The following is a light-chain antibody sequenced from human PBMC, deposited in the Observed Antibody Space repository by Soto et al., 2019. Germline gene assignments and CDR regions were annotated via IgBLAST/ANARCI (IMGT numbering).Light chain of an antibody. Sequence: DIQMTQSPSTLSASVGDRVTITCRASQSISSWLAWYQQKPGKAPKLLIYKASSLESGVPSRFSGSESGSEFTLTIRSLQPDDFETYYCQQYNSYSWTFGQGTKVDIK. J-gene: IGKJ1*01. V-gene: IGKV1-5*03. CDR2: KAS. CDR3: QQYNSYSWT. CDR1: QSISSW.